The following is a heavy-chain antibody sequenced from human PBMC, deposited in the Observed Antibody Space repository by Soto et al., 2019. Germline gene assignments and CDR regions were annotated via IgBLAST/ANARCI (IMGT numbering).Heavy chain of an antibody. Sequence: ASVKVSCKASGGTFSSYVISWVRQAPGQGPEWMGGIIPMYGTVNYAQKFQDRVTIIADTSTSTAYMELSSLRSEDTAVYYCARDLGGCSGGSCRYNWFDPWGQGTLVTVSS. CDR3: ARDLGGCSGGSCRYNWFDP. CDR2: IIPMYGTV. J-gene: IGHJ5*02. V-gene: IGHV1-69*06. D-gene: IGHD2-15*01. CDR1: GGTFSSYV.